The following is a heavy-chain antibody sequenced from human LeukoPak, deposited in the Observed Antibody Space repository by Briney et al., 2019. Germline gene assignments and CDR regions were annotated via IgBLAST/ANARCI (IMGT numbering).Heavy chain of an antibody. CDR1: GGSFSGYY. CDR3: AGGRYYDFWSGPILSNHYYYGMDV. CDR2: INHSGST. Sequence: PSETLSLTCAVYGGSFSGYYWSWIRQPPGKGLEWIGEINHSGSTNYNPSLKSRVTISVDTSKNQFSLKLSSVTAADTAVYYCAGGRYYDFWSGPILSNHYYYGMDVWGQGTTVTVSS. V-gene: IGHV4-34*01. D-gene: IGHD3-3*01. J-gene: IGHJ6*02.